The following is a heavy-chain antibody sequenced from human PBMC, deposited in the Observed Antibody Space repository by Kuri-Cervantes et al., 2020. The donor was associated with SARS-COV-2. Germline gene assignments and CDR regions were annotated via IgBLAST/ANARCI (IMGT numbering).Heavy chain of an antibody. V-gene: IGHV4-34*01. D-gene: IGHD2-2*01. Sequence: SQTLSLTCAVYGGSFSGYYWSWIRQPPGKGLEWIGEINQSGSTNYNPSLKSRVTISVDTSKNQFSLKVSSVTAADTAVYYCVRERQYCSSNSCFLGYYGMDVWGQGTTVTVSS. J-gene: IGHJ6*02. CDR3: VRERQYCSSNSCFLGYYGMDV. CDR2: INQSGST. CDR1: GGSFSGYY.